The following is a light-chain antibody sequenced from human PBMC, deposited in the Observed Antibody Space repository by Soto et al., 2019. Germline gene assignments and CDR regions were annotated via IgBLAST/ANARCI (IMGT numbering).Light chain of an antibody. CDR2: AAS. V-gene: IGKV1-39*01. CDR1: QSISRY. CDR3: QQSYSTTLT. Sequence: DLQMTHTPSSLSPSVGARVTITCRASQSISRYLNWYQQKPGKAPKILIYAASSLQSGVPSRFSGSGSGTDFTLTVSSLKNEDFATYDGQQSYSTTLTFGQGTRLEI. J-gene: IGKJ5*01.